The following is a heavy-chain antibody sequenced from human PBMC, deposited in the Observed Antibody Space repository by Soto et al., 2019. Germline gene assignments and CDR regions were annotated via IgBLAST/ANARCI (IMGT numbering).Heavy chain of an antibody. CDR3: AQTTGWSYDY. CDR2: IYNGERT. V-gene: IGHV4-59*01. J-gene: IGHJ4*02. Sequence: SETLSLTCTASGASIRNFYWNWVRQFPGKGLEWIGHIYNGERTNYNPSLKSRVTISVDTSKNQFSLKLSSVTVADTAVYYCAQTTGWSYDYWGQGTLVTVSS. D-gene: IGHD3-9*01. CDR1: GASIRNFY.